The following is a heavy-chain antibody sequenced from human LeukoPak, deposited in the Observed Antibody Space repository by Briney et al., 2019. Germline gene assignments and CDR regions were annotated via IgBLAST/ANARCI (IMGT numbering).Heavy chain of an antibody. V-gene: IGHV3-21*01. D-gene: IGHD2-15*01. CDR2: ISSSSSSYI. CDR3: ARYVVANDYYYYYMDV. Sequence: GGSLRLSCAASGFTFSSYSMNWVRQAPGKGLEWVSSISSSSSSYIYYAVSVKGRFTISRDNAKNSLYLQMNSLRAEDTAVYYCARYVVANDYYYYYMDVWGKGTTVTVSS. J-gene: IGHJ6*03. CDR1: GFTFSSYS.